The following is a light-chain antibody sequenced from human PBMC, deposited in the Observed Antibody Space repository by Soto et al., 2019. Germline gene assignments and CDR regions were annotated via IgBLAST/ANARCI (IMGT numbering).Light chain of an antibody. Sequence: EIVMTQSPAILSVSPGERATLSCRASQSIRTYLAWYQQRPGQPPRLLIYGASTRATGIPARFSGGGSGTDFSLTISRLQSEDFAVYYCHQYRTWPPRYTLGQGTKVEIK. CDR2: GAS. CDR1: QSIRTY. J-gene: IGKJ2*01. CDR3: HQYRTWPPRYT. V-gene: IGKV3-15*01.